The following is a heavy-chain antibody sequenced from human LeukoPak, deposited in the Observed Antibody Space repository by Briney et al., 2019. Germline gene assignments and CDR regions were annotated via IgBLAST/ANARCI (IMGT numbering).Heavy chain of an antibody. Sequence: KPGGSLRLSCVASGFTFSSYTMNWVRQAPGKGLEWLSSVSRSSNYIYYADSVKGRFTISRDNSKNTLYLQMNSLRAEDTAVYYCAKPPLVRGVIIDWFDPWGQGTLVTVSS. CDR1: GFTFSSYT. D-gene: IGHD3-10*01. V-gene: IGHV3-21*04. CDR2: VSRSSNYI. CDR3: AKPPLVRGVIIDWFDP. J-gene: IGHJ5*02.